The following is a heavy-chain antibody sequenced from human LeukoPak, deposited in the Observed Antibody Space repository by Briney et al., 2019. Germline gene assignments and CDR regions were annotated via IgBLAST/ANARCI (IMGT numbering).Heavy chain of an antibody. CDR1: GFTFSDYY. V-gene: IGHV3-11*01. CDR2: FSSSGSTI. CDR3: ARVRTTVNTIYYYMDV. D-gene: IGHD4-17*01. Sequence: GGSLRLSCAASGFTFSDYYMSWIRQAPGKGLEWVSYFSSSGSTIYYADSVKGRFTISRDNAKNSLYLQMNSLRAEDTAVYYCARVRTTVNTIYYYMDVWGKGTTVTVSS. J-gene: IGHJ6*03.